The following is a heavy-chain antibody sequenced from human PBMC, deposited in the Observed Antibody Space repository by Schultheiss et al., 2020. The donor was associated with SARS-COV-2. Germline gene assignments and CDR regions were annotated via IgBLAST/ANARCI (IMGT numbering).Heavy chain of an antibody. J-gene: IGHJ4*02. V-gene: IGHV3-23*01. CDR3: TLSVVVGATYPNIPPV. CDR2: ISGSGGST. D-gene: IGHD1-26*01. Sequence: GGSLRLSCAASGFTFSSYAMHWVRQAPGKGLEWVSAISGSGGSTYYADSVKGRFTISRDNSKNTLYLQMNSLKTEDTAVYYCTLSVVVGATYPNIPPVWGQGTLVTVSS. CDR1: GFTFSSYA.